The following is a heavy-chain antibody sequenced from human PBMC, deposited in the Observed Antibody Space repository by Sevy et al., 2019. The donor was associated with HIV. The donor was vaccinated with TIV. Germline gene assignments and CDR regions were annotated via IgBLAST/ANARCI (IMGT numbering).Heavy chain of an antibody. J-gene: IGHJ3*02. Sequence: GGYLRLSCAASGFTFSSYAMSWVRQAPGKGLEWVSAISGSGGSTYYSDSVKGRFTISRDNSKNTLYLQMNSLRAEDTAVYYCAKYQAGYYGSGSYWGNAFDIWGQGTMVTVSS. CDR2: ISGSGGST. CDR1: GFTFSSYA. D-gene: IGHD3-10*01. CDR3: AKYQAGYYGSGSYWGNAFDI. V-gene: IGHV3-23*01.